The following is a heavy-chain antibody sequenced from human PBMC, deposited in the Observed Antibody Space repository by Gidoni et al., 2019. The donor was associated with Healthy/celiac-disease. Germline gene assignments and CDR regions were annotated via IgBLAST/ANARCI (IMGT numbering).Heavy chain of an antibody. CDR2: IYHSGST. CDR3: ARVSHSSSSWEAVFDY. J-gene: IGHJ4*02. CDR1: GGSISSGGYS. Sequence: QLQLQESGSGLVKPSQTLSLTCAVSGGSISSGGYSWSWIRQPPGKGLEWIGYIYHSGSTYYNPSLKSRVTISVDRSKNQFSLKLSSVTAADTAVYYCARVSHSSSSWEAVFDYWGQGTLVTVSS. D-gene: IGHD6-13*01. V-gene: IGHV4-30-2*01.